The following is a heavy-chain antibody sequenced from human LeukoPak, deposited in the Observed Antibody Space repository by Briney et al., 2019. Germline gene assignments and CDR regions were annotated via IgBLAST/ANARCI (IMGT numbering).Heavy chain of an antibody. CDR2: IIPILGMA. Sequence: GASVKVSCKASRGTFSSYAISWVRQAPGQGLEWMGRIIPILGMANYAQKFQGRVTITADKSTSTAYMELSSLRSEDTAVYYCARPYCGGDCYSSFDYWGQGTLVTVSS. V-gene: IGHV1-69*04. J-gene: IGHJ4*02. CDR1: RGTFSSYA. CDR3: ARPYCGGDCYSSFDY. D-gene: IGHD2-21*02.